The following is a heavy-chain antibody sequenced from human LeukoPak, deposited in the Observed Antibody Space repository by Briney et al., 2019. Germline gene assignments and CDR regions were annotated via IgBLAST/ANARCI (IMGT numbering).Heavy chain of an antibody. D-gene: IGHD3-22*01. CDR2: INHSGST. CDR1: GGSFSGYY. Sequence: PSETLSLTCAVYGGSFSGYYWSWIRQPPGKGLEWIGEINHSGSTNYNPSLKSRVTISVDTSKNQFSLQLNSVTPEDTAVYYCARDRKSGYYHNWFDPWGQGTLVTVSS. J-gene: IGHJ5*02. V-gene: IGHV4-34*01. CDR3: ARDRKSGYYHNWFDP.